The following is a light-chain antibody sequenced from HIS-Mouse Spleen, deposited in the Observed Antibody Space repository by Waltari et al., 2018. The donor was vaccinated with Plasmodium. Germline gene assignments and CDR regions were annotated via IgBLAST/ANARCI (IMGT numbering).Light chain of an antibody. J-gene: IGLJ3*02. CDR2: EGS. CDR3: CSYAGSSTFEV. V-gene: IGLV2-23*03. Sequence: QSALTQPASVSGSPGQSITISCPGTSSDVGGYNLISSYQQHQGKAPKLMIYEGSKRPSGVSNRFSGSKSGNTASLTISGLQAEDEADYYCCSYAGSSTFEVFGGGTKLTVL. CDR1: SSDVGGYNL.